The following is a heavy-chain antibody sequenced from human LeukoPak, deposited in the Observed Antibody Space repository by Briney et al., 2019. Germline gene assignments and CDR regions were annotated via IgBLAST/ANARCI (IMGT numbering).Heavy chain of an antibody. Sequence: QSGGSLRLSCAASGFTFSTYGTHWVRQTTGKGLEWISYISSSGATMLYADTVKGRFTSPRDNARNPLYLQMDSLRAEDTAVYNCARRNILTGQASDYWGQGALVTVSS. CDR2: ISSSGATM. D-gene: IGHD3-9*01. V-gene: IGHV3-48*01. CDR3: ARRNILTGQASDY. J-gene: IGHJ4*02. CDR1: GFTFSTYG.